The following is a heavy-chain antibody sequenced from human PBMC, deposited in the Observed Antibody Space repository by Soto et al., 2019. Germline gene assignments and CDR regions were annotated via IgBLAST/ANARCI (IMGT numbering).Heavy chain of an antibody. CDR1: GFTFSRYA. J-gene: IGHJ4*02. D-gene: IGHD5-12*01. V-gene: IGHV3-48*01. CDR3: ARDRGYTGYDFAY. CDR2: INLDSGTI. Sequence: EVQLVESGGGLVQPGGSLRLSCAASGFTFSRYAMNWVRQAPGKGLEWVSYINLDSGTIYYADSVKGRFTISRDNANNLLSLQMNSLRAEDTAVYYCARDRGYTGYDFAYWGQGTLVTVSS.